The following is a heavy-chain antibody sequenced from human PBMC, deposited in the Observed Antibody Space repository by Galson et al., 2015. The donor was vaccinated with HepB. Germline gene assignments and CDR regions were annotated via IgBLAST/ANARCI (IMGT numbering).Heavy chain of an antibody. Sequence: SVKVSCKASGYTFTSHDIHWVRQAPGQGLEWMGWMNPKSVNTGYAQNFQVRLTMTRNNSINTAYMELSSLGFEDTAVYFCARGGGYYVSSGYHIDAVDIWGQGTMVTVSS. CDR3: ARGGGYYVSSGYHIDAVDI. D-gene: IGHD3-22*01. CDR1: GYTFTSHD. V-gene: IGHV1-8*01. CDR2: MNPKSVNT. J-gene: IGHJ3*02.